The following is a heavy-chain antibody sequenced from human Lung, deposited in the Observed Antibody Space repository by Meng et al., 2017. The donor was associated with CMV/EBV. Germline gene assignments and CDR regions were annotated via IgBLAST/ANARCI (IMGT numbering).Heavy chain of an antibody. CDR3: ARMYPGVGDYRNFWQEVFDY. CDR1: GFSLYTSGMR. D-gene: IGHD1-7*01. V-gene: IGHV2-70D*14. Sequence: SGPXLVXPTQTLTLTCTFSGFSLYTSGMRVNWIRQPPGKALVWLARIDWDDDKFYNASLKTRITISKDNTKNQVVLTMTKMDPVDTATYYCARMYPGVGDYRNFWQEVFDYWGQGXPVTVSS. J-gene: IGHJ4*02. CDR2: IDWDDDK.